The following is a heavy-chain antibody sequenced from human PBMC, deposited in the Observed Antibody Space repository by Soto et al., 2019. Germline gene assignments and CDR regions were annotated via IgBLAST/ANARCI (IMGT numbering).Heavy chain of an antibody. CDR1: GFTFDDYA. V-gene: IGHV3-9*01. J-gene: IGHJ3*02. CDR2: ISWNSGSI. CDR3: AKDKQELWFGELHAFDI. D-gene: IGHD3-10*01. Sequence: EVQLVESGGGLVQPGRSLRLSCAASGFTFDDYAMHWVRQAPGKGLEWVSGISWNSGSIGYADSVKGRFTISRDNAKNSLYLQMNSLSAEDTALYYCAKDKQELWFGELHAFDIWGQGTMVTVSS.